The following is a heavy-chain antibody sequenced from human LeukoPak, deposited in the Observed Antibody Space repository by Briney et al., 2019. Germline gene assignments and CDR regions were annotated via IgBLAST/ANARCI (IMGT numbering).Heavy chain of an antibody. CDR2: VTANGGGT. Sequence: GGSLRLSCAASGFTFDDYAMHWVRQAPGKGPEWVSYVTANGGGTYYADSVKGRFVISRDNSKNSLYLQMNILRPEDTALYYCAKILNPHAFDIWGQGTLVTVSS. CDR1: GFTFDDYA. V-gene: IGHV3-43*02. J-gene: IGHJ4*02. CDR3: AKILNPHAFDI. D-gene: IGHD3-16*01.